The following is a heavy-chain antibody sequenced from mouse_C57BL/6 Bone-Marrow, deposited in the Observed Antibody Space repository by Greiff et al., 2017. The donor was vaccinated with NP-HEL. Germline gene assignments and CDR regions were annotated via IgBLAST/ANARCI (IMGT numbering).Heavy chain of an antibody. Sequence: DVKLQESGAELVRPGASVKLSCTASGFNIKDDYMHWVKQRPEQGLQWIGWIDPENGDTEYASKFQGKATITADTSSNTAYLQLSSLTSEDTAVYYCTTATSYWYFDVWGTGTTVTVSS. CDR1: GFNIKDDY. J-gene: IGHJ1*03. V-gene: IGHV14-4*01. CDR3: TTATSYWYFDV. D-gene: IGHD1-1*01. CDR2: IDPENGDT.